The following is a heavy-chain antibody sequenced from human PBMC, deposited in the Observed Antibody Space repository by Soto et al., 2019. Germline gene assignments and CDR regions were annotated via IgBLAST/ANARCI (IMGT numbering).Heavy chain of an antibody. J-gene: IGHJ6*01. Sequence: HPGGSLRLSCAASGFTFSSYGMHWVRQAPGKGLEWVAVIWYDGSNKYYADSVKGRFTISRDNSKNTLYLQMNSLRAEDTAVYYCARDLGVNSGMDVWGQGNTVTVSS. CDR2: IWYDGSNK. CDR1: GFTFSSYG. D-gene: IGHD3-16*01. V-gene: IGHV3-33*01. CDR3: ARDLGVNSGMDV.